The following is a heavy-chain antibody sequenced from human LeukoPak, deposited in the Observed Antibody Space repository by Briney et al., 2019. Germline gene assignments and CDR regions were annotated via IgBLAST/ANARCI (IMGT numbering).Heavy chain of an antibody. CDR2: IYHSGST. CDR1: GGSISSGGYS. V-gene: IGHV4-30-2*01. D-gene: IGHD4-17*01. CDR3: ARGNYGDYDTLFDY. J-gene: IGHJ4*02. Sequence: SQTLSLTCAVSGGSISSGGYSWSWTRQPPGKGLEWIGYIYHSGSTYYNPSLKSRVTISVDRSKNQFSLKLSSVTAADTAVYYCARGNYGDYDTLFDYWGQGTLVTVSS.